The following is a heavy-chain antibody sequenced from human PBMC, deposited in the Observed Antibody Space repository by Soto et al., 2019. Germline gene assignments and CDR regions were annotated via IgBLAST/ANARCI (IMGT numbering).Heavy chain of an antibody. J-gene: IGHJ4*02. D-gene: IGHD3-3*01. CDR2: IYPGDSYT. CDR1: GYSFTRYW. V-gene: IGHV5-51*01. Sequence: PGESLKISCKGSGYSFTRYWIGWVRPLPGKGLEWMGIIYPGDSYTNYSPSFQGHVTISADKSISTAYLQWSSLKASDTAMYYCARRAKYDFWNPDYFVYWGQGTLVTVAS. CDR3: ARRAKYDFWNPDYFVY.